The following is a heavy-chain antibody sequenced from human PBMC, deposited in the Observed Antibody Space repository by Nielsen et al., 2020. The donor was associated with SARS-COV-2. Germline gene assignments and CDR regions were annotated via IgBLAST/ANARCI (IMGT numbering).Heavy chain of an antibody. J-gene: IGHJ6*02. Sequence: SETLSLTCTVSGGSISGSSNYWGWIRQPPGKGLEWIGSIYYSGSTYYNPSLKSRVTISVDTSKNQFSLKLSSVTAADTALYYCARERVGGITIFGVVTRYGMDVWGQGTTVTVSS. CDR2: IYYSGST. V-gene: IGHV4-39*02. CDR3: ARERVGGITIFGVVTRYGMDV. D-gene: IGHD3-3*01. CDR1: GGSISGSSNY.